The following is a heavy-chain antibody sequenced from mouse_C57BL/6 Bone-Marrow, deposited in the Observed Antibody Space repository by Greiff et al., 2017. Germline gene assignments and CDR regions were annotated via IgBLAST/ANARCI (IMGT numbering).Heavy chain of an antibody. CDR1: GYTFTSYD. J-gene: IGHJ2*01. D-gene: IGHD2-1*01. CDR2: IYPSDGST. Sequence: VQLVESGPELVKPGASVKLSCKASGYTFTSYDINWVKQRPGQGLEWIGWIYPSDGSTKYNEKFKGKATLTVDKSSNTAYMQLHSLTSEDSSVYFCAFYLLLDYWGQGTTLTVSA. V-gene: IGHV1-85*01. CDR3: AFYLLLDY.